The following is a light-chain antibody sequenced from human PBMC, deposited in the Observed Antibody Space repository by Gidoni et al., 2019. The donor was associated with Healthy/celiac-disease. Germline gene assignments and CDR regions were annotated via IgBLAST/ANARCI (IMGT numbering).Light chain of an antibody. CDR2: DAS. V-gene: IGKV3-11*01. J-gene: IGKJ3*01. CDR3: QQRSNWPPFT. Sequence: EIVLTQSPATLSLSPGERATLYCRASQSVSSYLAWYQQKPGQAPRLLIYDASNRATGIPARFSGSASGTYFTLTSSRLAPEDFAVYYCQQRSNWPPFTFGPGTKVDIK. CDR1: QSVSSY.